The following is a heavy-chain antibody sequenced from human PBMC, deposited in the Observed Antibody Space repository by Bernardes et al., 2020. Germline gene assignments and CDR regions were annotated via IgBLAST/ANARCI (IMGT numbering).Heavy chain of an antibody. D-gene: IGHD1-7*01. Sequence: SGPTLVKPTQTLTLTCTFSGFSLSTSGVGVGWIRQPPGKALEWLALIYWDDDKRYSPSLKSRLTITKDTSKNQVVLTMTNMDPVDTATYYCAHRPRTGTALNWFDPWGQGTLVTVSS. J-gene: IGHJ5*02. CDR2: IYWDDDK. CDR3: AHRPRTGTALNWFDP. CDR1: GFSLSTSGVG. V-gene: IGHV2-5*02.